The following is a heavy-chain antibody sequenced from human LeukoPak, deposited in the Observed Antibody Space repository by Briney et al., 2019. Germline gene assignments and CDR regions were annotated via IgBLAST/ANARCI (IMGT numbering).Heavy chain of an antibody. J-gene: IGHJ6*03. V-gene: IGHV1-8*01. Sequence: ASVKVSCKASGYTFTSYDINWVRQATGLGLEWMGWMNPNSGSTGYAQKFQGRVTMTRNTSISTAYMELSSLRSEDTAVYYCARDYGDYYYYYMDVWGKGTTVTVSS. CDR1: GYTFTSYD. D-gene: IGHD4-17*01. CDR2: MNPNSGST. CDR3: ARDYGDYYYYYMDV.